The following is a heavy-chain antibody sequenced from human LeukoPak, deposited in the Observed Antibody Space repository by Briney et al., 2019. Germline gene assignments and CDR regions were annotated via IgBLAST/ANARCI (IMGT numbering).Heavy chain of an antibody. D-gene: IGHD3-10*01. Sequence: SQTLSLTCAISGDSVSNNSVAWNWIRHSPSRGVEWLGRTYYRSKWYNDYAVSVKGRITINPETAKNQFSLQLNSVTPEDTAVYYCARDMDYYGSGNYYNSRWFDPWGQGTLVTVSS. V-gene: IGHV6-1*01. J-gene: IGHJ5*02. CDR2: TYYRSKWYN. CDR1: GDSVSNNSVA. CDR3: ARDMDYYGSGNYYNSRWFDP.